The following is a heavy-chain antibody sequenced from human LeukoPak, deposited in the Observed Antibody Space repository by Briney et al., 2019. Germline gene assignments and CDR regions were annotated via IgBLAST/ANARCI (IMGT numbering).Heavy chain of an antibody. D-gene: IGHD4-17*01. J-gene: IGHJ4*02. Sequence: PSETLSLTCAVYGGSFNGYYWSWIRQPPGKGLEWIGEINHSGSTNYNPSLKSRVTISVDTSKNQFSLKLSSVTAADTAVYYCARGTMTTVTYSFDYWGQGTLVTVSS. CDR1: GGSFNGYY. CDR2: INHSGST. V-gene: IGHV4-34*01. CDR3: ARGTMTTVTYSFDY.